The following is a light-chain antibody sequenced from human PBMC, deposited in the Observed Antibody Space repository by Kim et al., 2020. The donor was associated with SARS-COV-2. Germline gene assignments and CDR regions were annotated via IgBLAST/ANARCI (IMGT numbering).Light chain of an antibody. CDR1: SPNIGSTP. V-gene: IGLV1-44*01. CDR3: ATWDVSLNVWV. Sequence: GQRVTISCAGGSPNIGSTPLNWSQHVPGSAPKLLIYSNNERPSGVPDRCSGSKSGTSASLAISGLQSEDESDYCCATWDVSLNVWVLGGGTKVTVL. CDR2: SNN. J-gene: IGLJ3*02.